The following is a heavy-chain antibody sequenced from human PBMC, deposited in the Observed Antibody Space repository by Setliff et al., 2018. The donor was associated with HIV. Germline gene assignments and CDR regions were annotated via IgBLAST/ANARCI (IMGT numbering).Heavy chain of an antibody. J-gene: IGHJ4*02. CDR1: GFTFSSYT. Sequence: PGGSLRLSCAASGFTFSSYTMNWVRQAPGKGLEWVSSISSSSSYIHYADSVKGRFTISRDNSKNTLYLQLNGLRAEDTAVYYCAKAKHPITMIYYFDYWGQGTLVTVSS. CDR3: AKAKHPITMIYYFDY. D-gene: IGHD3-22*01. CDR2: ISSSSSYI. V-gene: IGHV3-21*01.